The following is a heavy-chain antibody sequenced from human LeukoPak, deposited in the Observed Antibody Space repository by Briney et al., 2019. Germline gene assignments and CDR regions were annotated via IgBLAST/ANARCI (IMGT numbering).Heavy chain of an antibody. CDR3: ARQGRFSYFGMDV. D-gene: IGHD3-3*01. J-gene: IGHJ6*02. CDR1: GGSISSYY. V-gene: IGHV4-59*08. CDR2: IYYAGRT. Sequence: SETLSLTCTVSGGSISSYYRSWIRQPPGKGLEWVAYIYYAGRTTYNPSLKSRVTISVDTSKNQFSLKLTSLTAADTAVYYCARQGRFSYFGMDVWGQGTTVTVSS.